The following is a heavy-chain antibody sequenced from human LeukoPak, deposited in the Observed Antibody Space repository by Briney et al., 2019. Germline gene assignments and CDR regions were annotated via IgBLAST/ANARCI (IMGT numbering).Heavy chain of an antibody. V-gene: IGHV3-23*01. CDR3: AKQAYDSPRTDFDY. Sequence: PGGSLRLSCAASGLTFSRYAMSWVRQAPGKGLEWVSGVSTSGGSTYYADSAKGRFTISRDNSKNTLHLQMNSLRVEDTAIYYCAKQAYDSPRTDFDYWGQGTLVTVSS. J-gene: IGHJ4*02. D-gene: IGHD3-22*01. CDR1: GLTFSRYA. CDR2: VSTSGGST.